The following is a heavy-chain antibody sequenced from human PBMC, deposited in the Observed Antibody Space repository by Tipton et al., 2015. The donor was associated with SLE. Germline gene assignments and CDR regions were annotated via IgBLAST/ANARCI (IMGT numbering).Heavy chain of an antibody. Sequence: TLSLTCTVSGGSISGYYWSWIRQPPGKGLEWIGYIYYSGSTNYNPSLKSRVTISVDTSKNQFSLKLSSVTAADTAVYYCATLKFFGELGIGRDYWGQGTLVTVSS. CDR1: GGSISGYY. V-gene: IGHV4-59*12. CDR2: IYYSGST. D-gene: IGHD3-3*01. CDR3: ATLKFFGELGIGRDY. J-gene: IGHJ4*02.